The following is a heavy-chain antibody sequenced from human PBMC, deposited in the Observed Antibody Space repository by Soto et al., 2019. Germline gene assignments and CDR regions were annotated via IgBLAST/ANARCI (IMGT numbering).Heavy chain of an antibody. J-gene: IGHJ6*03. CDR2: ISYDGSNK. D-gene: IGHD3-9*01. V-gene: IGHV3-30*18. CDR3: AKALINYDILTGLYMDV. Sequence: QVQLVESGGSVVQPGRSLRLSCAASGFTFSSYGMHWVRQAPGKGLEWVAVISYDGSNKYYADSVKGRFTISRDNSKNTLYLQMNSLRAEDTAVYYCAKALINYDILTGLYMDVWGKGTTVTVSS. CDR1: GFTFSSYG.